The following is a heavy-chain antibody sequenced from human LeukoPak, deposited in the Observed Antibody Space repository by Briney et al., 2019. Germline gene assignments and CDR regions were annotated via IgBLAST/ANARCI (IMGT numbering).Heavy chain of an antibody. D-gene: IGHD2-21*02. CDR2: IIPIFGTA. J-gene: IGHJ6*02. CDR1: GGTFSSYA. Sequence: SVKVSCKASGGTFSSYAISWVRQAPGQGLEWIGGIIPIFGTANYAQKFQGRGMITAADSTSTAYMELSSLSSEDTAVYYRARGVIVVVTASYYYYYGMDVWGQGTTVTVSS. V-gene: IGHV1-69*13. CDR3: ARGVIVVVTASYYYYYGMDV.